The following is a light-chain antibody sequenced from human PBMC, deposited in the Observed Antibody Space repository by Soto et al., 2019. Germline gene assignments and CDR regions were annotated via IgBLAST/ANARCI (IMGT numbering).Light chain of an antibody. CDR3: QHYNNWIT. CDR2: GAS. V-gene: IGKV1-39*01. Sequence: DIQMTQSLSSLSASVGDRVTITCRSSHSITNYLNWYQQKPGEAPNLLIFGASTLQSGVPSRFSGSGSGKDFTLTISSLQPEDFAVYYCQHYNNWITFGQGTRLDIK. CDR1: HSITNY. J-gene: IGKJ5*01.